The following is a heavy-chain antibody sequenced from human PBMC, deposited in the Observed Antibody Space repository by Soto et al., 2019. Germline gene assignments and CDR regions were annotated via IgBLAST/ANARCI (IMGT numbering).Heavy chain of an antibody. Sequence: GGPLRLSCAASGFPFINYAMSWVRQAPGKGLEWVSLVSATAGTTYYTDSVKGRFTISRDNSRNTVYLQMNSLRADDTAVYYCAKDRLAGGFDYWGQGTLVTVSS. V-gene: IGHV3-23*01. CDR3: AKDRLAGGFDY. J-gene: IGHJ4*02. CDR1: GFPFINYA. D-gene: IGHD3-16*01. CDR2: VSATAGTT.